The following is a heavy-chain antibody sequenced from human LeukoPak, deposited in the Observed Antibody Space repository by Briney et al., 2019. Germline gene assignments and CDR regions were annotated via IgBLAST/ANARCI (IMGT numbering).Heavy chain of an antibody. V-gene: IGHV3-21*01. CDR3: ARGTRDKAAAGIDY. J-gene: IGHJ4*02. CDR2: ISSSSSYI. D-gene: IGHD6-13*01. CDR1: GFTFSSYS. Sequence: GGSLRLSCAASGFTFSSYSMNWVRQAPGKGLEWVSSISSSSSYIHYTDSVKGRFTISRDNAKNSLYLQMNSLRAEDTAVYYCARGTRDKAAAGIDYWGQGTLVTVSS.